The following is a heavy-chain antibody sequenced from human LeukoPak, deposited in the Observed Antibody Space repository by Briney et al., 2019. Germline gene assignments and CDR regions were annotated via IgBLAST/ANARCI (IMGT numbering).Heavy chain of an antibody. J-gene: IGHJ5*02. CDR3: ARGRLEWGA. V-gene: IGHV3-11*01. CDR2: ITYNGGAM. D-gene: IGHD2-8*01. CDR1: GFALSDFY. Sequence: GVTLRLSCAASGFALSDFYMSWLPQVPGKGLEWVSYITYNGGAMYYADSLKGRFTISRDNAKNSLYLQMNSLGAEDTAVYYCARGRLEWGAWGQGTLVTVSS.